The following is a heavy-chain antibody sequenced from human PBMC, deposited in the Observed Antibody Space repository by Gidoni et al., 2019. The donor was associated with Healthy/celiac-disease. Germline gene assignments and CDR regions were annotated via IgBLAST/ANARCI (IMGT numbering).Heavy chain of an antibody. CDR3: AKDNYYGSGSSTGYYGMDV. CDR2: ISWNSGSI. D-gene: IGHD3-10*01. Sequence: EVQLVESGGGLVQPGRSLRLSCAAAGFTFHASAMPWVRQAPGKGLEWVSGISWNSGSIGYADSVKGRFTISRDNAKNSLYLQMNSLRAEDTALYYCAKDNYYGSGSSTGYYGMDVWGQGTTVTVS. V-gene: IGHV3-9*01. J-gene: IGHJ6*02. CDR1: GFTFHASA.